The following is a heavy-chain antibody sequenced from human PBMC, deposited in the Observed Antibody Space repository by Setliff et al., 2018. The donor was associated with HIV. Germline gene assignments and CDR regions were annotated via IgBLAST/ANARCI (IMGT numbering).Heavy chain of an antibody. CDR1: GGTFSSYV. V-gene: IGHV1-69*10. D-gene: IGHD6-19*01. Sequence: SVKVSCKASGGTFSSYVISWVRQAPGQGPEWVGGIIPMYGVTNYAQKFQGRVTMTADTSTRTAYMELRSLRSDDTAVYYCARAAVAGPWRKLDYWGQGTLVTVSS. J-gene: IGHJ4*02. CDR2: IIPMYGVT. CDR3: ARAAVAGPWRKLDY.